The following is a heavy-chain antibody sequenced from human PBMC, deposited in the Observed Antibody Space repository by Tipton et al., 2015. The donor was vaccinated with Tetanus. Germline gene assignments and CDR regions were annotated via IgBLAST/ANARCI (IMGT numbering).Heavy chain of an antibody. CDR3: AKEGLMVYATKHPFDY. CDR1: GFTFSDYY. V-gene: IGHV3-11*01. J-gene: IGHJ4*02. CDR2: ISSSGSTI. Sequence: GSLRLSCAASGFTFSDYYMSWIRQAPGKGLEWVSYISSSGSTIYYADSVKGRFTISRDNAKNSLYLQMNSLRAEDTAVYYCAKEGLMVYATKHPFDYWGQGTLVTVSS. D-gene: IGHD2-8*01.